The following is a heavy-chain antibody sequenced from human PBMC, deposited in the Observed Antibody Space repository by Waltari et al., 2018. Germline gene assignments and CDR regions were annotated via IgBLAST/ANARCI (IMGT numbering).Heavy chain of an antibody. Sequence: QLQLQESGPGLVKPSETLSLTCIVSGGSISTSTSYWVWVRQPPGEGLEWIGTVYYSGTTYYTPSLKSRVTISADTSTNQFSLKMTYVTAADAAVYYCAGDSRLAGSGFDIWGQGTMVTVSS. J-gene: IGHJ3*02. CDR2: VYYSGTT. CDR1: GGSISTSTSY. CDR3: AGDSRLAGSGFDI. V-gene: IGHV4-39*07. D-gene: IGHD6-19*01.